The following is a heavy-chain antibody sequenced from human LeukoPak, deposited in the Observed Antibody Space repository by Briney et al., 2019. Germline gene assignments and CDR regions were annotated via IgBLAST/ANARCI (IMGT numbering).Heavy chain of an antibody. D-gene: IGHD1-26*01. CDR2: IDPSDSYT. CDR1: GYHFTSYW. CDR3: ARTVGATVWFDP. Sequence: GASLEISCKGSGYHFTSYWISWGRQMPGKGLEWMGRIDPSDSYTNYSPSFQGHVTISADKSISTAYLQWSSLKASDTAMYYCARTVGATVWFDPWGQGTLVTVSS. V-gene: IGHV5-10-1*01. J-gene: IGHJ5*02.